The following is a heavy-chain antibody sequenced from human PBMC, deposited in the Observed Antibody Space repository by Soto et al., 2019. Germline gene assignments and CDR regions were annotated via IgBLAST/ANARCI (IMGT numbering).Heavy chain of an antibody. Sequence: QVQLVQSGAEEKKPGASVKVSCKASGYTFTSYAMHWVRQAPGQRLEWMGWINAGNGNTKYSQKFQGRVTITRDTSASTAYMERSSLRSEDTAVYYCARSIVVVTALDYWGQGTLGSVSS. D-gene: IGHD2-21*02. CDR1: GYTFTSYA. CDR2: INAGNGNT. J-gene: IGHJ4*02. CDR3: ARSIVVVTALDY. V-gene: IGHV1-3*05.